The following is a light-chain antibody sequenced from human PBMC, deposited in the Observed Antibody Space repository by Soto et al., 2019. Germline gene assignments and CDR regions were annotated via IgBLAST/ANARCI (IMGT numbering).Light chain of an antibody. CDR2: GAS. CDR3: QQLNAWPTT. J-gene: IGKJ1*01. V-gene: IGKV3-15*01. CDR1: QSVSSN. Sequence: EIVMTQSPGILSLSPEERATLSCRVSQSVSSNLAWYQQIPGHTPRLLIYGASTRATGIPARFSGCGSGTEFALAISSLQSVDFGVYHCQQLNAWPTTFDLGT.